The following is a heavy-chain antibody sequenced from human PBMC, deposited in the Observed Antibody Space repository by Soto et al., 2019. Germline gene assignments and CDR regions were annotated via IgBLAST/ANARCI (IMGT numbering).Heavy chain of an antibody. CDR3: AREYYYGSGSYFNPISGYYYGMDV. D-gene: IGHD3-10*01. J-gene: IGHJ6*02. CDR2: IYYSGST. Sequence: LSLTCTVSGGSISSGDYYWSWIRQPPGKGLEWIGYIYYSGSTYYNPSLKSRVTISVDTSKNQFSLKLSSVTAADTAVYYCAREYYYGSGSYFNPISGYYYGMDVWGQGTTVTVSS. V-gene: IGHV4-30-4*01. CDR1: GGSISSGDYY.